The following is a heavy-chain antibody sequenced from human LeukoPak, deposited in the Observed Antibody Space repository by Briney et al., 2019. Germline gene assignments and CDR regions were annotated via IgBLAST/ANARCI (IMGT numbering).Heavy chain of an antibody. J-gene: IGHJ4*02. V-gene: IGHV3-23*01. Sequence: GSLRLSCAASGFTFSRYAMSWVRQAAGKGLEWVSTISSTGAGTYYADSVKGRFTISRDNSKNTLYLQMNSLRAEDTALYYCAKDLFLVANGVSSPLDYWGQGTLVTVSS. CDR1: GFTFSRYA. CDR3: AKDLFLVANGVSSPLDY. CDR2: ISSTGAGT. D-gene: IGHD2-8*01.